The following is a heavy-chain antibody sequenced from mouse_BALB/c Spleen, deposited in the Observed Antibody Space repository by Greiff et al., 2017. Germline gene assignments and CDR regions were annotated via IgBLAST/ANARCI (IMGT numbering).Heavy chain of an antibody. CDR1: GYSITSDYA. CDR2: ISYSGST. CDR3: ARSRDGYFDY. J-gene: IGHJ2*01. V-gene: IGHV3-2*02. Sequence: EVQRVESGPGLVKPSQSLSLTCTVTGYSITSDYAWNWIRQFPGNKLEWMGYISYSGSTSYNPSLKSRISITRDTSKNQFFLQLNSVTTEDTATYYCARSRDGYFDYWGQGTTLTVSS. D-gene: IGHD3-3*01.